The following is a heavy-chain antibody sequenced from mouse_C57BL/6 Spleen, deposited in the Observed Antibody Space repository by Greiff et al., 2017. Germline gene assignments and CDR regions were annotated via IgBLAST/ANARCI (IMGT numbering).Heavy chain of an antibody. CDR2: IDPSDSET. J-gene: IGHJ4*01. CDR1: GYTFTSYW. D-gene: IGHD2-4*01. V-gene: IGHV1-52*01. Sequence: QVQLQQSGAELVRPGSSVKLSCKASGYTFTSYWMHWVKQRPIQGLEWIGNIDPSDSETHYNQKFKDKATLTVDKSSSTAYMQLSSLTSEDSAVYYCARYDYDAGYAMDYWGQGTSVTVSS. CDR3: ARYDYDAGYAMDY.